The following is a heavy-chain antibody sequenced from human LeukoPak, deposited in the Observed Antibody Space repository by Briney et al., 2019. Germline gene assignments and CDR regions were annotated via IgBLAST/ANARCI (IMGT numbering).Heavy chain of an antibody. J-gene: IGHJ4*02. V-gene: IGHV3-7*04. CDR3: VRGSSSF. CDR1: GLTTRNSW. Sequence: GPLRLSCAVSGLTTRNSWMSWVRQAPGKGLEWVANIDPDGTDLYYMDSVKGRFTVSRDNDKNSLYLQMHSLRVEDTATYYCVRGSSSFWGQGTLVTV. D-gene: IGHD2-2*01. CDR2: IDPDGTDL.